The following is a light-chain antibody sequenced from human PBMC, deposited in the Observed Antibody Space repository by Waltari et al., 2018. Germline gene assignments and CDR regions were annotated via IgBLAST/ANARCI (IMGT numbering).Light chain of an antibody. V-gene: IGKV1-9*01. Sequence: DIQLTQSPSFLSASVVDRVTITCRASQGISSYLAWYQQKPGKAPKLLIYAASTLQSGVPSRFSGSGSGTEFTLTISSLQPEDFATYYCQQLNSYPPFGQGTKLEIK. CDR2: AAS. CDR3: QQLNSYPP. J-gene: IGKJ2*01. CDR1: QGISSY.